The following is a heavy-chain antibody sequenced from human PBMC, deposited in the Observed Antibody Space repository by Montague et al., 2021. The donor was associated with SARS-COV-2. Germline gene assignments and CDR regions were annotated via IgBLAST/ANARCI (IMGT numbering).Heavy chain of an antibody. V-gene: IGHV2-70*01. CDR2: XXWDDDK. CDR1: GFSLSTSGMC. Sequence: PALGKPTQTLTLTCTFSGFSLSTSGMCVSWIRQPPGKALEWLALXXWDDDKYYSTSLKTRLTISKDTSKNQVVLTMTNMDPVDTATYYCARIRDYDILTGSYSGFDYWGQGTLVTVSS. CDR3: ARIRDYDILTGSYSGFDY. J-gene: IGHJ4*02. D-gene: IGHD3-9*01.